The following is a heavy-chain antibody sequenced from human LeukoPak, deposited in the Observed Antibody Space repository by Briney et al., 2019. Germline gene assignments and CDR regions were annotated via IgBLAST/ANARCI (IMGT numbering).Heavy chain of an antibody. CDR3: ARDLNSSGWWDY. D-gene: IGHD6-19*01. Sequence: AGGSLRLSCAASGFTVSSNYMSWVRQAPGKGPEWVSVIYSGGSTYYADSVKGRFTISRDNSKNTLYLQMNSLRAEDTAVYYCARDLNSSGWWDYWGQGALVTVSS. V-gene: IGHV3-53*01. CDR2: IYSGGST. J-gene: IGHJ4*02. CDR1: GFTVSSNY.